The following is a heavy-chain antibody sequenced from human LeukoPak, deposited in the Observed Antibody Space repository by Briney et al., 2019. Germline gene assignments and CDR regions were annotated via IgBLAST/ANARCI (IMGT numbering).Heavy chain of an antibody. CDR2: IYYSGST. V-gene: IGHV4-59*01. Sequence: SETLSLTCTVSGGSISSYYWSWIRQPPGKGLEWIGYIYYSGSTNYNPSLKSRVTISVDTSKNQFSLKLSSVTAADTAVYYCAKDCLAAAAPGAFDIWGQGTMVTVSS. D-gene: IGHD6-25*01. CDR1: GGSISSYY. CDR3: AKDCLAAAAPGAFDI. J-gene: IGHJ3*02.